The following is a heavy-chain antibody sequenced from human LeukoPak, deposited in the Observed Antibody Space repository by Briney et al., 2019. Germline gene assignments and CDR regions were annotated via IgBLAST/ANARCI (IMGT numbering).Heavy chain of an antibody. CDR3: ARDAAVAGTDY. CDR2: IKQDGSDK. Sequence: GGSLRLSCAASVFTFSTYWMTWVREAPGKGVEWVANIKQDGSDKYYVDSVKGRFTISRDNAKNSLYLQMNSLRAEDTAVYYCARDAAVAGTDYWGQGTLVTVSS. D-gene: IGHD6-19*01. J-gene: IGHJ4*02. CDR1: VFTFSTYW. V-gene: IGHV3-7*01.